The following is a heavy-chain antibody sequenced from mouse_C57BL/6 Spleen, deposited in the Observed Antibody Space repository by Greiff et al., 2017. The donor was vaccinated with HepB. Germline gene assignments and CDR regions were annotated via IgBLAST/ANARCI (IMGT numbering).Heavy chain of an antibody. CDR1: GYTFTDYY. CDR2: INPNNGGT. J-gene: IGHJ3*01. V-gene: IGHV1-26*01. D-gene: IGHD1-1*01. CDR3: ARGGTTVVAEAY. Sequence: EVQLQQSGPELVKPGASVKISCKASGYTFTDYYMNWVKQSHGKSLEWIGDINPNNGGTSYNQKFKGKATLTVDKSSSTAYMELRSLTSEDSAVYYCARGGTTVVAEAYWGQGTLVTVSA.